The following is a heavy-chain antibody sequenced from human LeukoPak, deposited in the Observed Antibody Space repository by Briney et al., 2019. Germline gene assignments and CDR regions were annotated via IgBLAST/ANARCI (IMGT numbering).Heavy chain of an antibody. Sequence: GGSLRLSCAASGLTLSGYWMHWVRQVPGKGLMWVTGMGSDGRDRRYADSVKGRFTISRDNARNTLYLQMNSLRDEDSGIYYCGRDVEGPRAFDYWGQGTLVTVS. D-gene: IGHD2-21*01. V-gene: IGHV3-74*01. CDR3: GRDVEGPRAFDY. CDR1: GLTLSGYW. CDR2: MGSDGRDR. J-gene: IGHJ4*02.